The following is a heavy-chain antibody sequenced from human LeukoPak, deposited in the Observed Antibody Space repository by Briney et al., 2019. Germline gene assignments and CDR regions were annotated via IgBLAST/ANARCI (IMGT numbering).Heavy chain of an antibody. V-gene: IGHV3-30*02. CDR3: AKDGPRRDGYNDH. D-gene: IGHD5-24*01. J-gene: IGHJ4*02. CDR1: GFSFSTYA. CDR2: IRYDGGKK. Sequence: PGGSLRLSCAASGFSFSTYAMHWVRQAPSKGLEWVAFIRYDGGKKYYVDSVKGRFTISRDNSKNTLYLQMNSLRPEDTAVYYCAKDGPRRDGYNDHWGQGTPVTVSS.